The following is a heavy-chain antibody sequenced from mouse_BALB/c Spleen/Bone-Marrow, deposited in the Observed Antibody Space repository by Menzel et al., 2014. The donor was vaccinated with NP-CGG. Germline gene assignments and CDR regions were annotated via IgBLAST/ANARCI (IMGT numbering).Heavy chain of an antibody. CDR2: IYPGSGNT. V-gene: IGHV1-63*01. J-gene: IGHJ2*01. Sequence: QVQLQQPGAELVRPGTSVKISCKASGYAFTNYWLGWVKQRPGHGLEWIGDIYPGSGNTYYNEKFKGKFTLTADKSSSTAYMQLSSLTSEGSAVYFCARRGSLDYWGQGTTLTVSS. CDR1: GYAFTNYW. CDR3: ARRGSLDY.